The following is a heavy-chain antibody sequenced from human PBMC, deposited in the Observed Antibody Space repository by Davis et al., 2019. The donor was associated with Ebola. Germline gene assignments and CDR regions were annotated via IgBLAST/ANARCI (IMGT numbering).Heavy chain of an antibody. Sequence: GESLKISCAASGFTFSSYSMNWVRQAPGKGLEWVSSISSSSSYIYYADSVKGRFTISRDNAKNTLYPQMNSLRAEDTAVYYCARQHDPSTPAPGFWGQGTLVTVSS. V-gene: IGHV3-21*01. CDR1: GFTFSSYS. CDR3: ARQHDPSTPAPGF. CDR2: ISSSSSYI. J-gene: IGHJ4*02. D-gene: IGHD5/OR15-5a*01.